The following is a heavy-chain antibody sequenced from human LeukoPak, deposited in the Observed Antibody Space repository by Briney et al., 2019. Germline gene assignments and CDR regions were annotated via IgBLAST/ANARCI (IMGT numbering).Heavy chain of an antibody. V-gene: IGHV3-30-3*01. CDR2: ISYGESNK. CDR3: ARGWVDDYFDY. Sequence: GGSLRLSCAASGFTFSSYTMHWVRQAPGKGLEWVAVISYGESNKFYADSVKGRFTISRDNSKNTLSLQMNSLRAEDTAVYYCARGWVDDYFDYWGQGTLVTVSS. D-gene: IGHD6-13*01. CDR1: GFTFSSYT. J-gene: IGHJ4*02.